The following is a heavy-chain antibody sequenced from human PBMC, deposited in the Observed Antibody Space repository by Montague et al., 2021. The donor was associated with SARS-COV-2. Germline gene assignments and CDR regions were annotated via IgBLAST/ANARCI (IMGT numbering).Heavy chain of an antibody. CDR1: GDSISSSSYY. Sequence: SETLSLTCTVSGDSISSSSYYWSWIRQPPGKGLEWIGSINNRGNTYNNPSLRSRVSISVDTSKNQFSLNVRSVTAADTGLFYCVRVTHPRSAWPYYMDVWGKGTTVTV. CDR2: INNRGNT. CDR3: VRVTHPRSAWPYYMDV. V-gene: IGHV4-39*01. J-gene: IGHJ6*03. D-gene: IGHD4-11*01.